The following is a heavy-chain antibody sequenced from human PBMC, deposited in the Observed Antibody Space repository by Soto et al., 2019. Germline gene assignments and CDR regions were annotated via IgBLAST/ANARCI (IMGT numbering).Heavy chain of an antibody. Sequence: SEQVSCKASGGTFGSQGIALVRQAPGQGLEWMGGFIAMLGTPTYAKKVQGRATISADESLTSSYLELRSLRSEDTGVYFCARGAMANFDYWGQGTVVTVSS. J-gene: IGHJ4*02. D-gene: IGHD5-18*01. CDR1: GGTFGSQG. CDR3: ARGAMANFDY. CDR2: FIAMLGTP. V-gene: IGHV1-69*13.